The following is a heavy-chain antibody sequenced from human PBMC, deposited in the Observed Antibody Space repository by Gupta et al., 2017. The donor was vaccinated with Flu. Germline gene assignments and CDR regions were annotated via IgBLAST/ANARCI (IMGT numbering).Heavy chain of an antibody. CDR2: VYSAVNA. CDR1: GASIDGGAYY. CDR3: ASSINDNYEY. J-gene: IGHJ1*01. D-gene: IGHD1-1*01. Sequence: VQLLGSAPGLGQPPQTRSLTCSVSGASIDGGAYYWTWIRHRPGEGLEWIGYVYSAVNAYYNPSLRSRLTISLYTSKNQFSLRLTSVTAADTAVYDCASSINDNYEYWCPVVLVTVSS. V-gene: IGHV4-31*03.